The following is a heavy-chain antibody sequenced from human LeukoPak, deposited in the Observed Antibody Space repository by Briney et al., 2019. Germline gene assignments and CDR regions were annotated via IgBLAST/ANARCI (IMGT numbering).Heavy chain of an antibody. V-gene: IGHV4-4*07. Sequence: SETLSLTCSVSGGSITNYYWSWIRQPAGKGLEWIVRFYSRGTAYYNPPLRSRVSLSGDESKNQLSLKMYSVTAADTAVYYCVRDEGLTGYPDYWGQGTLVTVSS. J-gene: IGHJ4*02. D-gene: IGHD3-9*01. CDR1: GGSITNYY. CDR2: FYSRGTA. CDR3: VRDEGLTGYPDY.